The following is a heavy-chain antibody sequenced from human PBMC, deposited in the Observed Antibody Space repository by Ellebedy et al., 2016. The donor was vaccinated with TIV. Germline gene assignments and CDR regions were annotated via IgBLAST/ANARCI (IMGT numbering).Heavy chain of an antibody. Sequence: GESLKISCEGSGFXXSNYSMHWVPXAPGKVLEWVAIISGDERRKLYADSVKGRFTVSRDNSKSTLFLHMDSLKVEDSGVNYCAKGPEKRVWDVAEWGLGKLVTVSS. J-gene: IGHJ1*01. CDR2: ISGDERRK. CDR3: AKGPEKRVWDVAE. CDR1: GFXXSNYS. V-gene: IGHV3-30*18. D-gene: IGHD1-26*01.